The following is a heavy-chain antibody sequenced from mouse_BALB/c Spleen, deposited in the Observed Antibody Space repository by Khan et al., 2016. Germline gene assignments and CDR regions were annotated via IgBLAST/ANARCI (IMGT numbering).Heavy chain of an antibody. Sequence: EVKLEVSGGGLVQPGGSMKLSCVASGFTFSNYWMNWVRQSPEKGLEWVAEIRLKSNNYATHYAESVKGRFTISRDDSKSSVYLQMNNLRAEDTGIYYCTKLDYDDARDYWGQGTSVTVSS. CDR1: GFTFSNYW. CDR2: IRLKSNNYAT. CDR3: TKLDYDDARDY. J-gene: IGHJ4*01. D-gene: IGHD2-4*01. V-gene: IGHV6-6*02.